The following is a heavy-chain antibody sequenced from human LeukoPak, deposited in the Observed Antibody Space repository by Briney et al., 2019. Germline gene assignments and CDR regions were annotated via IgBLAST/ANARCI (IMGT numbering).Heavy chain of an antibody. CDR2: LSGSGGNT. V-gene: IGHV3-23*01. CDR3: AKGSYYYDSADYFDY. Sequence: PGGSLRLSCAASGFTFSSYAMSWVRQAPGKGLEWVSTLSGSGGNTYYADSVKGRVTISRDNSKNTLYLQMNSLRAEDTAVHHCAKGSYYYDSADYFDYWGQGTLVTVSS. D-gene: IGHD3-22*01. J-gene: IGHJ4*02. CDR1: GFTFSSYA.